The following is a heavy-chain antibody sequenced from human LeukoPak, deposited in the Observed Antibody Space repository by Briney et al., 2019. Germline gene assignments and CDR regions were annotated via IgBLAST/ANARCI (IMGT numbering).Heavy chain of an antibody. CDR1: GYTLNELS. V-gene: IGHV1-24*01. J-gene: IGHJ4*02. CDR2: FDPEDGET. D-gene: IGHD4-23*01. CDR3: ATSTKYYGGNSNFDY. Sequence: ASVKVSCKVSGYTLNELSMHWVRQAPGKGLEWMGGFDPEDGETIYAQKFQGRVTMTEDTATDTAYMELSSLRSEDTAVYYCATSTKYYGGNSNFDYWGQGTLVTVSS.